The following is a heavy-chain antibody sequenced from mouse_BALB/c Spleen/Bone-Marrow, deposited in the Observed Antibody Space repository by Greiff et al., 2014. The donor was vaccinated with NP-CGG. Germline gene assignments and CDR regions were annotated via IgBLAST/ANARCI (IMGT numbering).Heavy chain of an antibody. Sequence: VQLQQPGPGLVKPSQSLSLTCSVTGYSITSGYYWNWIRQFPGNRLEWMGYISYDGSNNYNPSLKNRVSITRDTSKNQFFLRLISVTAEDSATYYCSRKRTEGAMDSWGQGTSVTVSS. J-gene: IGHJ4*01. CDR3: SRKRTEGAMDS. CDR1: GYSITSGYY. CDR2: ISYDGSN. V-gene: IGHV3-6*02.